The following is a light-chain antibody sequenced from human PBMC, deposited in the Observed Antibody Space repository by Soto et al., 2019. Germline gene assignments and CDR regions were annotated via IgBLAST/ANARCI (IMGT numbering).Light chain of an antibody. CDR2: AAS. V-gene: IGKV1-5*02. Sequence: DIQMTQSPSTLSASVGGRVTIICRASQSISSWLAWYQQKPGKAPKLLIYAASTLQSGVPSRFSGSGSGTDFTLTISCLQSEDIATYYCQQYENLPTFGQGTRLEIK. CDR3: QQYENLPT. CDR1: QSISSW. J-gene: IGKJ5*01.